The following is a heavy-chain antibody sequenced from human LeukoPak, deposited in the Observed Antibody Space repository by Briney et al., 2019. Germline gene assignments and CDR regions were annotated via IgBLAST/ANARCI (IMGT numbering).Heavy chain of an antibody. CDR1: GFPFSNAW. CDR2: IKSKTDGGTT. J-gene: IGHJ6*02. D-gene: IGHD2-2*01. V-gene: IGHV3-15*01. Sequence: PGGSLRLSCAASGFPFSNAWVSGVRQAPGKGLEWVGRIKSKTDGGTTDYAAPVKGRFTISRDDSKNTLYLQMNSLKTEDTAVYYCTADPRHIVVVPAASPHYSYGMDVWGQGTTVSVSS. CDR3: TADPRHIVVVPAASPHYSYGMDV.